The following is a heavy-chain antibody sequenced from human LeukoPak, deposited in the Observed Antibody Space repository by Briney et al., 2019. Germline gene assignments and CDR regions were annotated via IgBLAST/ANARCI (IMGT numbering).Heavy chain of an antibody. CDR2: IKPNSGDT. CDR3: ATNILVRDIINWFDP. Sequence: ASVKVSCKASGYSFADYYMHWVRQAPGQGLEWMGWIKPNSGDTRSAQKFQGRVTMTRDTSISTAYTELSSLRYDDTAVYYCATNILVRDIINWFDPWGQGTLVTVSS. V-gene: IGHV1-2*02. D-gene: IGHD3-10*01. CDR1: GYSFADYY. J-gene: IGHJ5*02.